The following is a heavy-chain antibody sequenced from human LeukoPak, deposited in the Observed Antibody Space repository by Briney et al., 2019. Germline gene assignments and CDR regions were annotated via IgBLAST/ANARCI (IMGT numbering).Heavy chain of an antibody. D-gene: IGHD1-26*01. J-gene: IGHJ4*02. Sequence: GGSLRLSCAASGFTFSTYGMSWVRQAPGKGLEWVANIKQDGSEKYYVDSVKGRFTISRDNTKNSLFLQMNSLRAEDTAVYYCARPPGDYWGQGTLVTVSS. CDR3: ARPPGDY. V-gene: IGHV3-7*01. CDR2: IKQDGSEK. CDR1: GFTFSTYG.